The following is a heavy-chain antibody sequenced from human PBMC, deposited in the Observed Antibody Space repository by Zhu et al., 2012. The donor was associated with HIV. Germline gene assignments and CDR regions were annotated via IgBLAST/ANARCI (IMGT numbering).Heavy chain of an antibody. D-gene: IGHD4-17*01. CDR2: IYSSGRP. V-gene: IGHV4-30-2*01. CDR3: XGYDYGDFGGPTQNAFHI. CDR1: GGSISSGGYS. J-gene: IGHJ3*02. Sequence: QVQESASSLVKPSQTLSLTCTVSGGSISSGGYSWSWIRQPPGKGLEWIGYIYSSGRPYYNPSLKSRVTISLDRSTNQFSLKLSSVTAADTAVYYCXGYDYGDFGGPTQNAFHIWGQGTLVPVSS.